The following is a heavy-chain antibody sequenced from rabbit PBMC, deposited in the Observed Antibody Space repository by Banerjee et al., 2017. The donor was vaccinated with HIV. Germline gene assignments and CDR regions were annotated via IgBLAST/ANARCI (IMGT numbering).Heavy chain of an antibody. J-gene: IGHJ2*01. V-gene: IGHV1S45*01. CDR3: ARVDDYGYAGYAYATGHDAFDP. CDR2: IGGGSSGST. D-gene: IGHD6-1*01. Sequence: QEQLEESGGDLVKPEGSLTLTCTASGFSLSSGAMSWVRQAPGKGLEWIACIGGGSSGSTYYASWAKGRFTISKTSSTTVTLQMTSLTAADTATYFCARVDDYGYAGYAYATGHDAFDPWGPGTLVTVS. CDR1: GFSLSSGAM.